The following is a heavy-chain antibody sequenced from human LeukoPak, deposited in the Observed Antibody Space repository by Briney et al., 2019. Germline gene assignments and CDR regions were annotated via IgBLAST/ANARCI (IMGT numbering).Heavy chain of an antibody. CDR1: GFTSGDYA. D-gene: IGHD3-3*01. Sequence: GGSLGLSCTASGFTSGDYAMSWVRPAPGRGLEWVGFIRSTAYGGTTEYAASVKGRFTISRDDSKSIAYLQMNSRKTEDTAVYYCTRAPTDFWSGVYYYYGMDVWGQGTTVTVSS. CDR3: TRAPTDFWSGVYYYYGMDV. V-gene: IGHV3-49*04. J-gene: IGHJ6*02. CDR2: IRSTAYGGTT.